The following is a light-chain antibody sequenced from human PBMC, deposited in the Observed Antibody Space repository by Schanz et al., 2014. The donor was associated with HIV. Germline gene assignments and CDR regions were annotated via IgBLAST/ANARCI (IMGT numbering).Light chain of an antibody. Sequence: QSVLTQPPSVSAAPGQRVTISCSGHSYSIGYNFVSWFQQLPGTAPKLLIYNNNQRPSEIPDRFSGSKSGASATLDITGLQTGDEADYYCGTWDSSLSGVVFGGGTQLTVL. CDR3: GTWDSSLSGVV. CDR2: NNN. J-gene: IGLJ2*01. CDR1: SYSIGYNF. V-gene: IGLV1-51*01.